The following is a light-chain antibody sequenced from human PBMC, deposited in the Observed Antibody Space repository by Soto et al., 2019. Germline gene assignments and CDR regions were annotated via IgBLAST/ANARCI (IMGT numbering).Light chain of an antibody. V-gene: IGKV3-20*01. CDR3: QQYGSSPLFT. Sequence: EIVLTQSPGTLSLSPGERATLSFRASQSVSSSYLAWYQQKPGQAPRLLIYGASSRATGIPDRFSGSGSGTDFTLTISRLEPEDFAVYYCQQYGSSPLFTFGPGTKVDIK. J-gene: IGKJ3*01. CDR2: GAS. CDR1: QSVSSSY.